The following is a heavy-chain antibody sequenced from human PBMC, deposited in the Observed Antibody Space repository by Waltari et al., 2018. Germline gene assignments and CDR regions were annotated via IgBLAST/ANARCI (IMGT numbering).Heavy chain of an antibody. CDR3: VRHRTTYPLEIDY. J-gene: IGHJ4*02. Sequence: EVQLVESVAEVKKPEESLRSSCEGSGYSCPSHWISWVPQMPGEGLEGVGRIDPSDSFRNYGPAFEGHVTISVDQSLRTAYLQWDSLKASDTAIYYCVRHRTTYPLEIDYWGQGTLVTVSS. D-gene: IGHD2-2*01. CDR1: GYSCPSHW. CDR2: IDPSDSFR. V-gene: IGHV5-10-1*01.